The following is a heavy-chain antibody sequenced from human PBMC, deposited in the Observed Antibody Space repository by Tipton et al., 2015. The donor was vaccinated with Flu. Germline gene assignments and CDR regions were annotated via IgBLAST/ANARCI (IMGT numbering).Heavy chain of an antibody. Sequence: GLVKPSQTLSLTCAISGDSVSSNSAAWNWIRQSPSRGLEWLGRTYYRSKWYNDYAVSVKSRITINPDTSKNQFSLPLNSVTPEDTAVYYCARDATLPGIAVAGNFDYWGQGTLVTVSS. CDR2: TYYRSKWYN. J-gene: IGHJ4*02. D-gene: IGHD6-19*01. CDR3: ARDATLPGIAVAGNFDY. V-gene: IGHV6-1*01. CDR1: GDSVSSNSAA.